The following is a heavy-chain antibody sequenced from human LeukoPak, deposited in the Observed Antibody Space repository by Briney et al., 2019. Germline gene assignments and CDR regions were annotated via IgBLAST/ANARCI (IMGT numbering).Heavy chain of an antibody. Sequence: HPGGSLRPSCAASGFTFSSYEMNWVRQAPGKGLEWVSYIGSSGIIIYYADSVKGRFTISRDNAKNSLYLQMNSLRAEDTAVYYCARDRGWYHADYWGQGTLVTVSA. J-gene: IGHJ4*02. CDR3: ARDRGWYHADY. V-gene: IGHV3-48*03. CDR1: GFTFSSYE. D-gene: IGHD6-19*01. CDR2: IGSSGIII.